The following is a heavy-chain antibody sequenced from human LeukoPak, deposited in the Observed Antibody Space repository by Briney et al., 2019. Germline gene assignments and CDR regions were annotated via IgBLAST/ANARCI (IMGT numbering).Heavy chain of an antibody. CDR1: GFTFSSYA. J-gene: IGHJ4*02. D-gene: IGHD4-17*01. V-gene: IGHV3-30-3*01. CDR3: ARVHLNTVTTRHFDY. CDR2: ISYDGSNK. Sequence: GGSLRLSCAASGFTFSSYAMHWVRQAPGKGLEWVAVISYDGSNKYYADSVKGRFTISRDNSKNTLYLQMNSLRAEDTAVYYCARVHLNTVTTRHFDYWGQGTLVTVSS.